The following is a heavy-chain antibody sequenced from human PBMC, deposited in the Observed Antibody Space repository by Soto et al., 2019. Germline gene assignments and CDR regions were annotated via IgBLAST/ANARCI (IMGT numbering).Heavy chain of an antibody. Sequence: QVQLVQSGAEVKKPGSSVKVSCKASGGTFSSYAIXXXXXXXXQGXXWMGGIIPIFGTANYAQKFQGRVTITADESTSTAYMELSSLXXEDXAXYYXXXAXXXXXXXXXXXSDVWGQGTLVTVSS. CDR1: GGTFSSYA. J-gene: IGHJ4*02. CDR2: IIPIFGTA. D-gene: IGHD3-16*01. CDR3: XXAXXXXXXXXXXXSDV. V-gene: IGHV1-69*01.